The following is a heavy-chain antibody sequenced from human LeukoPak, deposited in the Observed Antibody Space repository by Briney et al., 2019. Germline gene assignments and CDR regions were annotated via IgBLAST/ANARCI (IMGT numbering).Heavy chain of an antibody. D-gene: IGHD6-19*01. Sequence: GGSLRLSCAASGFTFSSYGMHWVRQAPGKGLEWVAVIWYGGSNKYYADSVKGRFTISRDNSKNTLYLQMNSLRAEDTAVYYCAKASARYSSGWYWEDQWPQANYYYYYMDVWGKGTTVTVSS. V-gene: IGHV3-30*02. J-gene: IGHJ6*03. CDR2: IWYGGSNK. CDR1: GFTFSSYG. CDR3: AKASARYSSGWYWEDQWPQANYYYYYMDV.